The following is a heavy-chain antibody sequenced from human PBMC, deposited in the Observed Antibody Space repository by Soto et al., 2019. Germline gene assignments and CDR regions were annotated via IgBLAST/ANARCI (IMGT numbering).Heavy chain of an antibody. J-gene: IGHJ4*02. CDR3: ARESEDLTSNFDY. CDR2: ISSTTNYI. V-gene: IGHV3-21*06. CDR1: GFTFTRYS. Sequence: GGSLRLSCTASGFTFTRYSMNWVRQSPGKGLEWVSSISSTTNYIYYGDSMKGRFTISRDNAKNSLYLEMNSLRAEDTAVYYCARESEDLTSNFDYWGQGTLVTVSS.